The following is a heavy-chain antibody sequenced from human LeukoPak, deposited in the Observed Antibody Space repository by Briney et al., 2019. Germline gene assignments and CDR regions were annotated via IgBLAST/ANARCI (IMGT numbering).Heavy chain of an antibody. V-gene: IGHV3-21*01. Sequence: PGRSLRLSFTAPGFTLRRFAMHRVRQAPGQGLEWVSSISSSSSYIYYADSVKGRFTISRDNAKNSLYLQMNSLRAEDTAVYYCAREYSSSLYYYYGMDVWGQGTTVTVSS. CDR3: AREYSSSLYYYYGMDV. D-gene: IGHD6-6*01. J-gene: IGHJ6*02. CDR1: GFTLRRFA. CDR2: ISSSSSYI.